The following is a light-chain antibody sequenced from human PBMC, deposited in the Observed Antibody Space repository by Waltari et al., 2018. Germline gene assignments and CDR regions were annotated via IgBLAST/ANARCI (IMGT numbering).Light chain of an antibody. CDR3: ISYAGSNTWV. CDR1: SSAVGGYNY. V-gene: IGLV2-8*01. J-gene: IGLJ3*02. Sequence: QSALTQPPSASGSPGQSVTISCTGTSSAVGGYNYVSWYQQHPGKAPKLIIYEVTKRPSGVPDRFSGSKSGNTASLTVSGLQTEDEADYYCISYAGSNTWVFGGGTKLTVL. CDR2: EVT.